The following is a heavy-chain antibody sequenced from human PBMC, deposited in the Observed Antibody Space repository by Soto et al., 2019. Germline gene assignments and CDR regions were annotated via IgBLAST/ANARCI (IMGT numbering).Heavy chain of an antibody. D-gene: IGHD1-1*01. Sequence: QVQLQQWGAGLLKPSETLSLTCAVYGGFVSSGSYYWSWIRQPPGKGLEGMGEMSHSGGTHFNPSLKSRVTISVDTSKNQFSLKMSSVTAADTALYYCARVERGTATTVVDAFDIWGPGTMVTVSS. V-gene: IGHV4-34*01. CDR3: ARVERGTATTVVDAFDI. J-gene: IGHJ3*02. CDR1: GGFVSSGSYY. CDR2: MSHSGGT.